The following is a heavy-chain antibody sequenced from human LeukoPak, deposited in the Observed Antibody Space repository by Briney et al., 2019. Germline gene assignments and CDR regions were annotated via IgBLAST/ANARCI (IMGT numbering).Heavy chain of an antibody. J-gene: IGHJ6*02. CDR1: GFTFGDYA. D-gene: IGHD3-10*01. V-gene: IGHV3-49*04. CDR2: IRSKAYGGTT. CDR3: TGYYYGSGSSDYYGMDV. Sequence: PGGSLRLSCTASGFTFGDYAMSWVRQAPGKGLEWVGFIRSKAYGGTTGYAASVKGRFTISRDDSKSIAYLQMNSLKTEDTAVYYCTGYYYGSGSSDYYGMDVWGQGTTVTVSS.